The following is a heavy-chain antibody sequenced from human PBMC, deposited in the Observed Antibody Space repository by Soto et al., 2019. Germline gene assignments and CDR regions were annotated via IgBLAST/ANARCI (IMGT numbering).Heavy chain of an antibody. V-gene: IGHV3-9*01. J-gene: IGHJ6*02. CDR2: IGWNSASI. Sequence: GGSLRLSCVASGFTFDDYAMHWVRQAPGKGLEWVSGIGWNSASIGYADSVKGRFTISRDNAKNSLYLQMNSLTAEDTALYYCAKRRRTSWGMDVWGQGTTVTVSS. D-gene: IGHD2-2*01. CDR1: GFTFDDYA. CDR3: AKRRRTSWGMDV.